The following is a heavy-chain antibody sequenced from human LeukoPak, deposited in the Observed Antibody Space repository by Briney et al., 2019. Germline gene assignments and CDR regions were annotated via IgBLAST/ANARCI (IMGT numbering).Heavy chain of an antibody. CDR3: ASGYTRRNTY. Sequence: GGSLRLSCAASGFAFSSYDMSWVRQAPGKGLEWVSAISSSGGSTYYADSVKGRFTVSRDNSKNMLYLQMNSLGDEDTAVYYCASGYTRRNTYWGQGTLVTVSS. J-gene: IGHJ4*02. D-gene: IGHD6-13*01. CDR2: ISSSGGST. V-gene: IGHV3-23*05. CDR1: GFAFSSYD.